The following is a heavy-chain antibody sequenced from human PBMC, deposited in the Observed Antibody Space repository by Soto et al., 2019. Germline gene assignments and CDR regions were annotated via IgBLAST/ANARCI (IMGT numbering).Heavy chain of an antibody. Sequence: QVQLVQSGAEVKKPGSSVKVSCKASGGTFSSYAISWVRQAPGQGLEWMGGIIPIFGTANYAQKFQGRVKITADESTSTAYMELSSLRSEDTAVYYCASEGEYCSGGSCTFDYWGQGTLVTVSS. V-gene: IGHV1-69*12. CDR3: ASEGEYCSGGSCTFDY. CDR1: GGTFSSYA. CDR2: IIPIFGTA. D-gene: IGHD2-15*01. J-gene: IGHJ4*02.